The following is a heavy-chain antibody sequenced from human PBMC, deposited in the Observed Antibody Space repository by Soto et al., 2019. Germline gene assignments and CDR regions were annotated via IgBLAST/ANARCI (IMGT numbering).Heavy chain of an antibody. CDR3: VRRAHFYDILTGYYDY. J-gene: IGHJ4*02. V-gene: IGHV5-51*01. Sequence: GESLKISCKGSGYSFTSYWIGWVRQMPGKGLEWMGIIYPGDSDTRYSPSFQGQVTISADKSISTAYLQWSSLKASDTAMYYCVRRAHFYDILTGYYDYWGQGTLVTVSS. CDR2: IYPGDSDT. CDR1: GYSFTSYW. D-gene: IGHD3-9*01.